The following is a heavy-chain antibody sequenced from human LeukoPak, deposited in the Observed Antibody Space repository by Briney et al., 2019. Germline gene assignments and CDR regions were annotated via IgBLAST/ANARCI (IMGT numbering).Heavy chain of an antibody. CDR1: GFTFSNYG. D-gene: IGHD3-22*01. V-gene: IGHV3-33*06. J-gene: IGHJ4*02. CDR3: AKYSSDYYDSSGYSLLIDY. CDR2: IWYDGSKK. Sequence: GGSLRLSCAASGFTFSNYGMHWVRQAPGKGLEWVAVIWYDGSKKYYADSVKGRFTISRDDSKNTLYLQMNSLRAEDTAVYYCAKYSSDYYDSSGYSLLIDYWGQGTLVTVSS.